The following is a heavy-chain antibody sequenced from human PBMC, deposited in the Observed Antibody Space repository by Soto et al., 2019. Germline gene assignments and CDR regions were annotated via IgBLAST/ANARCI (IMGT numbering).Heavy chain of an antibody. CDR1: GFTFDDFA. CDR2: ITWDGHKT. CDR3: AQDLRYSGGSDYYHYGMDV. V-gene: IGHV3-43*01. Sequence: EVRLVESGGVVVQPGGSLRLSCAASGFTFDDFAMHWVRQVPGKGLEWVSLITWDGHKTYYADSVKGRFTISRDNNKNSLFLQITSLTSEDTALYYCAQDLRYSGGSDYYHYGMDVWGQGTTVTVSS. J-gene: IGHJ6*02. D-gene: IGHD1-26*01.